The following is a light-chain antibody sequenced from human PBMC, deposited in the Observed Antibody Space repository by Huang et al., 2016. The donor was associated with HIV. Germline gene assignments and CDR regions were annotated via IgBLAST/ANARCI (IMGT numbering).Light chain of an antibody. CDR2: DGS. J-gene: IGKJ1*01. Sequence: EIVMTQSPATLSVSPGERVTLSCRASQNISRLAWYQQKSGQAPRLLIYDGSSRATGIPARFSGSGSGTEFTLTVSSLQSEDFALYYCQQYDDWPPWTFGQGTQVDI. CDR3: QQYDDWPPWT. V-gene: IGKV3-15*01. CDR1: QNISR.